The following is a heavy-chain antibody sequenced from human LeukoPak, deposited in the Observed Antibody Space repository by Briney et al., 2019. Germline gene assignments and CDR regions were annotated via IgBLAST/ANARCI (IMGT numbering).Heavy chain of an antibody. D-gene: IGHD5-12*01. J-gene: IGHJ4*02. Sequence: GGSLRLSCAASGFTVSTNYMSWVRQAPGKGLEWVSVISSGGTPYYADSVKGRFTISRDSSENTLYLQMHSLRAEDTAVYYCARGGAGYAFDYWGQGTLVAVSS. CDR2: ISSGGTP. V-gene: IGHV3-66*02. CDR1: GFTVSTNY. CDR3: ARGGAGYAFDY.